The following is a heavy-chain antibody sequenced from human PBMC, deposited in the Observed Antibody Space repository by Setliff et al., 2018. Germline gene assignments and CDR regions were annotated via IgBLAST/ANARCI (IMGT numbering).Heavy chain of an antibody. Sequence: SVKVSCKASGGTFSSYAISWVRQAPGQGLEWMGGIIPIFGTANYAQKFQGRVTITTDESTSTAYVELSSLRSEDTAVYYCARGGVVAYYAFDIWGQGTMVTVSS. J-gene: IGHJ3*02. D-gene: IGHD2-8*01. V-gene: IGHV1-69*05. CDR1: GGTFSSYA. CDR2: IIPIFGTA. CDR3: ARGGVVAYYAFDI.